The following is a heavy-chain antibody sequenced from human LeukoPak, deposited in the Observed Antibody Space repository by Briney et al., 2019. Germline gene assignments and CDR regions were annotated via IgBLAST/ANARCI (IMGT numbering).Heavy chain of an antibody. CDR2: IKQDGSKK. Sequence: GGSLRLSCVAYGFPFSSYWMTWVRQAPGKGLEWVANIKQDGSKKSYVASVKGRFTISRDNAKNSLYLQVNNLRAEDTAVYYCARGPNSNWSGLDFWGQGTLLTVSS. J-gene: IGHJ4*02. CDR1: GFPFSSYW. CDR3: ARGPNSNWSGLDF. V-gene: IGHV3-7*01. D-gene: IGHD6-6*01.